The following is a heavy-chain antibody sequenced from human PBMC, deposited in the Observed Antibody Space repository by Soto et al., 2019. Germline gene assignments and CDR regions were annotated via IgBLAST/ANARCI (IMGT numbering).Heavy chain of an antibody. CDR1: GFTFSGSA. CDR2: IRSKANNYAT. D-gene: IGHD2-2*01. J-gene: IGHJ5*02. V-gene: IGHV3-73*01. Sequence: PGGSLRLSCAASGFTFSGSAMHWVRQASGRGLEWVGRIRSKANNYATAYAASVKGRFTISRDDSKNTAYLQMNSLKIEDTAVYYCTRPYCISASCDNWFDPWGQGTLVTVSS. CDR3: TRPYCISASCDNWFDP.